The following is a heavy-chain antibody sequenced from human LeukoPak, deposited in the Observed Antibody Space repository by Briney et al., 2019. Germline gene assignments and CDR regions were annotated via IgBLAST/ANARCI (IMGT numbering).Heavy chain of an antibody. V-gene: IGHV3-7*03. D-gene: IGHD3-22*01. Sequence: GGSLRLSCAASGFTFSSYWMSWVRQAPGKGLEWVANIKQDGSEKYYVDSVKGRFTISRDNAKNSLYLQMNSLRAEDTAVYYCARFSYYYDSSGYYNLDYWGQGTLVTVSS. CDR1: GFTFSSYW. CDR3: ARFSYYYDSSGYYNLDY. J-gene: IGHJ4*02. CDR2: IKQDGSEK.